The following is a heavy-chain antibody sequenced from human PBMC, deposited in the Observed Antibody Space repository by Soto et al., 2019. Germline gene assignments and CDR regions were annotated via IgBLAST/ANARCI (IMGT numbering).Heavy chain of an antibody. D-gene: IGHD6-13*01. V-gene: IGHV4-30-4*01. CDR2: IYYSGST. J-gene: IGHJ4*02. CDR3: ARAKQQLSDFDY. Sequence: SETLSLTCTVSGGSISSGDYYWSWIRQPPGKGLEWIGYIYYSGSTYYNPSLKSRVTISVDTSKNQFSLKLSSVTAADTAVYYCARAKQQLSDFDYWGQGTQVTVSS. CDR1: GGSISSGDYY.